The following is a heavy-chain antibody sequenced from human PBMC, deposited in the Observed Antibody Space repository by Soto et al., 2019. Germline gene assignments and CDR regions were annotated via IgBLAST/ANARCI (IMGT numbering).Heavy chain of an antibody. J-gene: IGHJ5*02. CDR2: INAANGDT. CDR1: GYTFTSYG. Sequence: ASVKVTCRASGYTFTSYGIHWVRQAPGQRLEWMGWINAANGDTKYSPKFQGRVTITRDTSASTAYMELSSLRSEDTAVYYCVRRHVSATGIDWFDPWGQGTLVTVSS. D-gene: IGHD6-13*01. V-gene: IGHV1-3*01. CDR3: VRRHVSATGIDWFDP.